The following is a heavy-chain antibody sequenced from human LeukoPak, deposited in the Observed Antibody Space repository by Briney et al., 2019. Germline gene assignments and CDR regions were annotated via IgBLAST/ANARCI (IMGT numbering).Heavy chain of an antibody. CDR3: AKDPPCSGGTCYGYFES. J-gene: IGHJ4*02. CDR2: ISGSGGST. Sequence: GGSLRLSCAASGFTFSSYAMSWVRQAPGKGLEWVSVISGSGGSTYYADSVKGRFTISRDNSKNTLYLQMNSLRAEDTAVYYCAKDPPCSGGTCYGYFESWGQGTLVTVSS. D-gene: IGHD2-15*01. CDR1: GFTFSSYA. V-gene: IGHV3-23*01.